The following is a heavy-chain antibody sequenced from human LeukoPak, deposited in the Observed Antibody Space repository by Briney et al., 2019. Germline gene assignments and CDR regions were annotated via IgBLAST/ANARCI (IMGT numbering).Heavy chain of an antibody. D-gene: IGHD5-12*01. V-gene: IGHV4-59*08. CDR3: ARYSGYNGDYFDY. CDR1: GGSISSYY. J-gene: IGHJ4*02. Sequence: SETLPLTCTVSGGSISSYYWSWIRQPPGKGLEWIGYIYYSGSTDYNPSLKSRVTISVDTSKNQFSLKLSSVTAADTAVYYCARYSGYNGDYFDYWGQGTLVTVSS. CDR2: IYYSGST.